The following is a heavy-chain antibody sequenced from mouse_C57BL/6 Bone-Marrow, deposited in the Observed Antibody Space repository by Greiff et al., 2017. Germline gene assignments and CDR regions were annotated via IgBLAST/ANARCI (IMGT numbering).Heavy chain of an antibody. CDR1: GYSFTGYY. Sequence: VQLQQSGPELVKPGASVKISCKASGYSFTGYYMNWVKQSPETSLEWIGEINPSTGGTTYNQKFKAKATLTVDKSSSTAYMQLKSLTSEDSAVYYGARGRFAYWGQGTLVTVSA. V-gene: IGHV1-42*01. J-gene: IGHJ3*01. CDR2: INPSTGGT. CDR3: ARGRFAY.